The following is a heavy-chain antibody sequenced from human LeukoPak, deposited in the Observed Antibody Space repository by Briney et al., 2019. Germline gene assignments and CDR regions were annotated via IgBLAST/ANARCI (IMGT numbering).Heavy chain of an antibody. CDR2: INSDGSST. D-gene: IGHD4-17*01. Sequence: GGSLRLSCAASGFTFSSYWMHWVRQAPGKGLVWVSRINSDGSSTSYADSVKGRFTISRDNAKNTLYLQMNSLRAEDTAVYYCARVRAADYGDYVSCRGVCYYYYGMDVWGQGTTVTVSS. V-gene: IGHV3-74*01. CDR1: GFTFSSYW. CDR3: ARVRAADYGDYVSCRGVCYYYYGMDV. J-gene: IGHJ6*02.